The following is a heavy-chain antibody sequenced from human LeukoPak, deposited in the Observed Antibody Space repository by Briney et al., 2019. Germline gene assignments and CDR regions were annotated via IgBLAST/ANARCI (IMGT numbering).Heavy chain of an antibody. Sequence: GGSLRLSCAASGFTFSSYEMNWVRQAPGKGLEWVSYISSSGSTIHYADSVKGRFTISRDNAENSLYLQMNSLRAEDTAVYYCAELGITMIGGVWGKGTTVTISS. CDR1: GFTFSSYE. D-gene: IGHD3-10*02. CDR3: AELGITMIGGV. CDR2: ISSSGSTI. V-gene: IGHV3-48*03. J-gene: IGHJ6*04.